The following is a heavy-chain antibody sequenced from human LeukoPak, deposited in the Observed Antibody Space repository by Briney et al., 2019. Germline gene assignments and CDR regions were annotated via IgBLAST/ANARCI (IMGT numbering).Heavy chain of an antibody. J-gene: IGHJ3*02. D-gene: IGHD2-2*01. CDR3: ARDGCSSTSCYLDAFDI. CDR2: ISSSSSYI. Sequence: PGGSLRLSCAASGFTFSSYSMNWVRQAPGKGLEWVSSISSSSSYIYYADSVKGRFTISRDNAKNSLYLQMNSLRAEDTAVYYCARDGCSSTSCYLDAFDIWGQGTMVTVSS. CDR1: GFTFSSYS. V-gene: IGHV3-21*01.